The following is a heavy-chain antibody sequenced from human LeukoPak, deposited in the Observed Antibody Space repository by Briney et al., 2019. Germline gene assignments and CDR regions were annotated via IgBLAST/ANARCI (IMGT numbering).Heavy chain of an antibody. CDR2: IYSGGST. D-gene: IGHD2-2*01. V-gene: IGHV3-53*01. Sequence: GGSLRLSCAASGFTFSSYAMSWVRQAPGKGLEWVSVIYSGGSTYYADSVKGRFTISRDNSKNTLCLQMNSPRAEDTAVYYCASGCSSTSCYVVRDYWGQGTLVTVSS. CDR1: GFTFSSYA. CDR3: ASGCSSTSCYVVRDY. J-gene: IGHJ4*02.